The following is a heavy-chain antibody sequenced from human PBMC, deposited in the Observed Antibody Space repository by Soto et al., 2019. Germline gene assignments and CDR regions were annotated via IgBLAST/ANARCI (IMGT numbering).Heavy chain of an antibody. CDR2: ISYSGST. CDR1: GASITTYY. Sequence: SETLSLTCTVSGASITTYYWSWIRQPPGKGLEWIGYISYSGSTDYNPSLKSRVTISFDASKNQISLQVRSATAADAAVYYCARDLKKYCSDGKSNCFDPWGRETLVTVSS. CDR3: ARDLKKYCSDGKSNCFDP. V-gene: IGHV4-59*01. J-gene: IGHJ5*02. D-gene: IGHD2-15*01.